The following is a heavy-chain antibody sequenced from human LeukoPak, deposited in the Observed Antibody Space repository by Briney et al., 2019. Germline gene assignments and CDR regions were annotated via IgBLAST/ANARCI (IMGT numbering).Heavy chain of an antibody. J-gene: IGHJ4*02. CDR1: GGSFSGYY. Sequence: SETLSLTCAVYGGSFSGYYWSWIRRPPGKGLEWIGEINHSGSTNYNPSLKSRVTISVDTSKNQFSLKLSSVTAADTAVYYCARVHQLDFWSGQNDYWGQGTLVTVSS. CDR3: ARVHQLDFWSGQNDY. V-gene: IGHV4-34*01. CDR2: INHSGST. D-gene: IGHD3-3*01.